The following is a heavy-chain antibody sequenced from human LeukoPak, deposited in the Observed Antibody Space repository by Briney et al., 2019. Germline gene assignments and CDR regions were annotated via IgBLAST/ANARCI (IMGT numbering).Heavy chain of an antibody. D-gene: IGHD3-10*01. CDR3: ARADSGSGGVDY. V-gene: IGHV4-4*02. J-gene: IGHJ4*02. Sequence: PSGTLSLTCAVSGGSISSTSWWSWVRQPPGKGLEWIGEIYYSGSTNYKPSLKSRVTISLDKSKNQFSLRLSSVTAADTAVYYCARADSGSGGVDYWGQGTLVTVSS. CDR1: GGSISSTSW. CDR2: IYYSGST.